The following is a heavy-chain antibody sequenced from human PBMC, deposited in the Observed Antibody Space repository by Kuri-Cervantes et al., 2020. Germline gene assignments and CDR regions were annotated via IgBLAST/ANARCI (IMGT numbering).Heavy chain of an antibody. CDR2: ITTSSSTI. CDR1: GFTFSSNS. CDR3: AKKTAFDI. V-gene: IGHV3-48*01. J-gene: IGHJ3*02. Sequence: GESLKISCAASGFTFSSNSMNWVRQAPGKGLEWISYITTSSSTIYYADSVKGRFTISRDNAKNSVYLQMNSLRAEDTAVYYCAKKTAFDIWGQGTMVTVSS.